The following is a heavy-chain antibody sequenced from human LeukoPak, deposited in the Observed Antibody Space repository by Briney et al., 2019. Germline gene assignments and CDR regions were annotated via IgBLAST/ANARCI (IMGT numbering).Heavy chain of an antibody. J-gene: IGHJ1*01. Sequence: GGSLRLSCAASGFTFSSYGMYWVRQAPGKGLEWVSGITWNGGYTGYADSVKGRFTISRDNAKNSLYLQMNSLRAEDTALYYCAGTYYYDSSGFYPEFFQHWGQGTLVIISS. D-gene: IGHD3-22*01. CDR3: AGTYYYDSSGFYPEFFQH. CDR1: GFTFSSYG. V-gene: IGHV3-20*04. CDR2: ITWNGGYT.